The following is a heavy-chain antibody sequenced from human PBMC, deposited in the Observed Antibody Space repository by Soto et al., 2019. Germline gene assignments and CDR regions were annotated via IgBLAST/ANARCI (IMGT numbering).Heavy chain of an antibody. CDR1: GFTFSSYG. CDR3: ARDRGYGDYYWFDP. CDR2: ITYDGSNK. J-gene: IGHJ5*02. D-gene: IGHD4-17*01. V-gene: IGHV3-30*03. Sequence: QVQLVESGGGVVQPGRSLRLSCAASGFTFSSYGMHWVRQAPGKGLEWVAVITYDGSNKYYADSVKGQFTISRDNSKNTLYLQMNSLRAEDTAVYYCARDRGYGDYYWFDPWGQGTLVTVSS.